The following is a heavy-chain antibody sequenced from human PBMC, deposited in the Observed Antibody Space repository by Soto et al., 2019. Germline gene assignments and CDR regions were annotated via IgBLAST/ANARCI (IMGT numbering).Heavy chain of an antibody. V-gene: IGHV3-33*01. CDR2: IWYDGSNK. CDR1: GFTFSSYG. D-gene: IGHD6-13*01. J-gene: IGHJ4*02. Sequence: QVQLVESGGGVVQPGRSLRLSCAASGFTFSSYGMHWVRQAPGKGLEWVAVIWYDGSNKYYADSVKGRFTISRDNSKNTLYLQMNSLRAEDTAVYHCARGRIAAAAEDDFDYWGQGTLVTVSS. CDR3: ARGRIAAAAEDDFDY.